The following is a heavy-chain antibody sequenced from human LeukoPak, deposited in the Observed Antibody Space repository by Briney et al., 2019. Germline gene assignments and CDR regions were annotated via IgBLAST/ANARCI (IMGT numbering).Heavy chain of an antibody. Sequence: ASVKVSCKVSGYTLTELSMHWVRQAPGKGLEWMGWINPNSGGTNYAQKFQGRVTMTRDTSISTAYMELSRLRSDDTAVYYCAREWGKIDYWGQGTLVTVSS. V-gene: IGHV1-2*02. CDR3: AREWGKIDY. CDR1: GYTLTELS. CDR2: INPNSGGT. D-gene: IGHD1-26*01. J-gene: IGHJ4*02.